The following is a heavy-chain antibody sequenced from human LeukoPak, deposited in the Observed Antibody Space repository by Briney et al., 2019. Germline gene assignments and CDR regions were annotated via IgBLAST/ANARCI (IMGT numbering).Heavy chain of an antibody. CDR3: ARDLGGGLRYFDWPDGGSFDY. Sequence: ASVKVSCKASGYTFTSYYMHWVRQAPGQGLEWMGIINPSGGSTSYAQKFQGRVTMTRDTSTSTVYTELSSLRSEDTAVYYCARDLGGGLRYFDWPDGGSFDYWGQGTLVTVSS. V-gene: IGHV1-46*01. CDR1: GYTFTSYY. J-gene: IGHJ4*02. CDR2: INPSGGST. D-gene: IGHD3-9*01.